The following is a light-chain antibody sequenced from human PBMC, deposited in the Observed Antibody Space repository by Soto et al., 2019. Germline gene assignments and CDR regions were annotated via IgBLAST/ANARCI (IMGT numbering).Light chain of an antibody. J-gene: IGKJ1*01. Sequence: EGVLTQSPGTLSLSPGERATLSCMASQSVSSSYLAWYQQKPGQAPRLLIYGASSRATGIPDRFSGSGSGTDFTLTISRLEPEDFAVYYCQQYGSSPRTFGQGTKVDIK. CDR3: QQYGSSPRT. CDR2: GAS. CDR1: QSVSSSY. V-gene: IGKV3-20*01.